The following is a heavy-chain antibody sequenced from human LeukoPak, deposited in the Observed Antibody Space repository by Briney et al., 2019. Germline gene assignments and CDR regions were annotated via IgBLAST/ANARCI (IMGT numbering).Heavy chain of an antibody. J-gene: IGHJ3*02. V-gene: IGHV1-69*04. CDR2: IIPILGIA. D-gene: IGHD3-22*01. CDR1: GGTXSSYA. CDR3: ARSISSGNKLPPTYDAFDI. Sequence: SVKVSCKASGGTXSSYAISWVRQAPGQGLEWMARIIPILGIANYAQKFQGRVTITADKSTSTAYMELSSLRSEDTAVYYCARSISSGNKLPPTYDAFDIWGQGTMVTVSS.